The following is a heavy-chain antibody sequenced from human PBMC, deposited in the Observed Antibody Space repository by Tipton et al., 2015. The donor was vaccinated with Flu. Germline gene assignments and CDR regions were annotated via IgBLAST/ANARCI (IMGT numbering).Heavy chain of an antibody. CDR2: MNPNTENT. Sequence: QLVQSGAEVKKPGASVKVSCKASGYTFTNYDINWVRQATGQGLEWMGWMNPNTENTGYAQKFQGRVTMTRNTSISTAYMELRSLRSEDTAMYYCAIRGYTSGWSLDYWGQGTLVTVSS. J-gene: IGHJ4*02. CDR1: GYTFTNYD. CDR3: AIRGYTSGWSLDY. V-gene: IGHV1-8*01. D-gene: IGHD6-19*01.